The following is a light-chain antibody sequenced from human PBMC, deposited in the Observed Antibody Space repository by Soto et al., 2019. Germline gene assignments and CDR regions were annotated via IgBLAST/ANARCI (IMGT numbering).Light chain of an antibody. Sequence: QSVLTQPASVSGSPGQSITISCTGTSSDVGAYNFVSWYQHHPDKAPKLMISEVSNRPSGVSDRFSGSKSGNTASLTISGLQSEDEADYFCAAWDDSLDDFVFGTGTKVTVL. CDR2: EVS. CDR1: SSDVGAYNF. V-gene: IGLV2-14*01. J-gene: IGLJ1*01. CDR3: AAWDDSLDDFV.